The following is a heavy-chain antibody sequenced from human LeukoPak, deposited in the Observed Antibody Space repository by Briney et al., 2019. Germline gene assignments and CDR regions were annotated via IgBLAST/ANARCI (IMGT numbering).Heavy chain of an antibody. V-gene: IGHV3-48*01. Sequence: GGSLRLSCVGSGFTFSSYHMNWVRQAPGKGLEWISYISSSSSTIYYADSVKGRFTISRDNAKNSLYLQTNSLRAEDTAVYYCARAQYYSDSTGYYYLHYWGQGTLVTVSS. D-gene: IGHD3-22*01. CDR1: GFTFSSYH. CDR2: ISSSSSTI. CDR3: ARAQYYSDSTGYYYLHY. J-gene: IGHJ4*02.